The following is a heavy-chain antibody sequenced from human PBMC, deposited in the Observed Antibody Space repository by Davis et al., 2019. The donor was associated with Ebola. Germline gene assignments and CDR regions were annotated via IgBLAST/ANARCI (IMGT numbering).Heavy chain of an antibody. J-gene: IGHJ3*01. D-gene: IGHD3-22*01. V-gene: IGHV1-46*01. CDR2: INPITGGT. Sequence: ASVKVSCKASGYRFTSYYMHWVRQAPGQGLEWMGIINPITGGTSYAQNFQVRVNMTRDTSTSTVYMELSSLRSEDTAVYYCAREGGRYYDSSGYVLDAWGQGTMVKVSS. CDR1: GYRFTSYY. CDR3: AREGGRYYDSSGYVLDA.